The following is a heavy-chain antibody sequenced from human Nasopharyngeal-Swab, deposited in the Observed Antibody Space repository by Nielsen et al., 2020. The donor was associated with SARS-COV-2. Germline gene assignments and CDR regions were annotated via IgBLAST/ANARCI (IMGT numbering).Heavy chain of an antibody. J-gene: IGHJ6*02. CDR2: INAGNGNT. Sequence: ASVKVSCKASGYTFTSYAMHWVRQAPGQRLEWMGWINAGNGNTKYSQKFQGRVTMTRDTSTSTVYMELSSLRSEDTAVYYCARWPTYYYYYGMDVWGQGTTVTVSS. CDR1: GYTFTSYA. V-gene: IGHV1-3*01. CDR3: ARWPTYYYYYGMDV.